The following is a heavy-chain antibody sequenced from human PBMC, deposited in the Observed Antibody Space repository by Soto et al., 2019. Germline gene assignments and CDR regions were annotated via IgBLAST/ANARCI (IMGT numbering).Heavy chain of an antibody. J-gene: IGHJ6*03. CDR3: ARSVAATFYYYYMDV. CDR2: IYYSGST. CDR1: GGSISSGGYY. D-gene: IGHD6-19*01. V-gene: IGHV4-31*03. Sequence: SETLSLTCTVSGGSISSGGYYWSWIRQHPGKGLEWIGYIYYSGSTYYNPSLKSRVTISVDTSKNQFSLKLSSVTAADTAVYYCARSVAATFYYYYMDVWGKGTTVTVSS.